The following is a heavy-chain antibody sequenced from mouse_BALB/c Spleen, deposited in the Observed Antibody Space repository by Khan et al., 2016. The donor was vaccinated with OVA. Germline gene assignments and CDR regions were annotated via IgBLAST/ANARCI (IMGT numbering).Heavy chain of an antibody. CDR3: AREEALYYFDY. Sequence: QVQLKQSGAELVRPGTSVKLSCKTSGYIFTSYWIHWVKQRCGQGLEWIARIYPGTNNTYYNENFKDKATLTADKASSTVYLQLSNLKSEDSAVFFCAREEALYYFDYWGQGTTLTVSS. V-gene: IGHV1-76*01. D-gene: IGHD3-2*02. CDR2: IYPGTNNT. CDR1: GYIFTSYW. J-gene: IGHJ2*01.